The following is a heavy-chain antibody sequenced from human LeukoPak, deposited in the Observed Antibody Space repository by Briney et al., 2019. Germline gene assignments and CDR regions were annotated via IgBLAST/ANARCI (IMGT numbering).Heavy chain of an antibody. CDR2: IKQDGSEK. D-gene: IGHD4-17*01. CDR1: GFTFSSYW. V-gene: IGHV3-7*01. Sequence: GGSLRLSCAASGFTFSSYWISWVRQAPGKGLEWVANIKQDGSEKYYVDSVKGRFTISRDNAKNSLYLQMNSLRAEDTAVYYCARERHGAYTSYYYYYMDVWGKGTTVTVSS. J-gene: IGHJ6*03. CDR3: ARERHGAYTSYYYYYMDV.